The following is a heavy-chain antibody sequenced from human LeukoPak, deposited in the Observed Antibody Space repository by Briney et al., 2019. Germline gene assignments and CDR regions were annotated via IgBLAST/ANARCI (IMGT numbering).Heavy chain of an antibody. Sequence: GGSLRLSCAASGFTFSTYSMNWVRQAPGKGLEWVSYISSSGSTIYYADSVKGRFTISRDNAKNSLYLQMNSLRAEGTAVYYCAELGITMIGGVWGKGTTVTISS. V-gene: IGHV3-48*04. J-gene: IGHJ6*04. CDR1: GFTFSTYS. CDR3: AELGITMIGGV. CDR2: ISSSGSTI. D-gene: IGHD3-10*02.